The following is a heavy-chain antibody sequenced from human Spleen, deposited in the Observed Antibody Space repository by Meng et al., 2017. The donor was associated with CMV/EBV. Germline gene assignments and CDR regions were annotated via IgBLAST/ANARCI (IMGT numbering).Heavy chain of an antibody. CDR2: IYYSGST. CDR3: ARTNFLFIAARRLQYYFDY. J-gene: IGHJ4*02. CDR1: SSGDYY. Sequence: SSGDYYWSWIRQPPGKGLEWIGYIYYSGSTYYNPSLKSRVTISVDTSKNQFSLKLSSVTAADTAVYYCARTNFLFIAARRLQYYFDYWGQGTLVTVSS. V-gene: IGHV4-30-4*08. D-gene: IGHD6-6*01.